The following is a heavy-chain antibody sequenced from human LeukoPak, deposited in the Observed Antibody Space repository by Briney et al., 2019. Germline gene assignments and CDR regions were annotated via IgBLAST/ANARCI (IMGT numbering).Heavy chain of an antibody. J-gene: IGHJ4*02. D-gene: IGHD2-15*01. CDR1: GGTFSSYA. Sequence: GASVKVSCKASGGTFSSYAISWVRQAPGQGLEWMGRIIPILGIANYAQKFQGRVTITADKSTSTAYMELSSLRSEDTAVYYCARDDGRGGSALDYWGQGTLVTVSS. V-gene: IGHV1-69*04. CDR3: ARDDGRGGSALDY. CDR2: IIPILGIA.